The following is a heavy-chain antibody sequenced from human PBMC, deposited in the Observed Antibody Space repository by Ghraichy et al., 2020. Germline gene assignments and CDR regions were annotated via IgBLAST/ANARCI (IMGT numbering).Heavy chain of an antibody. J-gene: IGHJ3*02. V-gene: IGHV3-48*02. CDR1: GFTFSSYS. CDR3: ARDYYYYDSSGYPQIDAFDI. Sequence: LSLTCAASGFTFSSYSMNWVRQAPGKGLEWVSYISSSSSTIYYADSVKGRFTISRDNAKNSLYLQMNSLRDEDTAVYYCARDYYYYDSSGYPQIDAFDIWGQGTMVTVSS. CDR2: ISSSSSTI. D-gene: IGHD3-22*01.